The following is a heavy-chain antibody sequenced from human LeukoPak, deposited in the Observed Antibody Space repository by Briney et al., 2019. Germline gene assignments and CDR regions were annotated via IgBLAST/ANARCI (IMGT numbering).Heavy chain of an antibody. Sequence: GSVKVSCKASGYTFTSFDMNWVRQATGQGLEWMGWMNPNSGNTGYAQKFQGRVTMTRNTSISTAYMELSSLRSEDTAVYYCARGLRYCSGGRCYFSPPYYYYMDVWGKGTTVTISS. V-gene: IGHV1-8*01. CDR2: MNPNSGNT. D-gene: IGHD2-15*01. J-gene: IGHJ6*03. CDR1: GYTFTSFD. CDR3: ARGLRYCSGGRCYFSPPYYYYMDV.